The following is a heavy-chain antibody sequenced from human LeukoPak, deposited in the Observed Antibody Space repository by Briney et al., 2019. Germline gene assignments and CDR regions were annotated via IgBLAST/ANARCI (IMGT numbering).Heavy chain of an antibody. CDR3: ARTEYYYDSSGYYPSYYYGMDV. J-gene: IGHJ6*02. CDR1: GYTFTSYA. V-gene: IGHV1-3*01. D-gene: IGHD3-22*01. Sequence: GASVRVSCKASGYTFTSYAMHWVRQAPGQRLEWMGWINAGNGNTKYSQKFQGRVTITRDTSASTAYMELSSLRSEDTAVYYCARTEYYYDSSGYYPSYYYGMDVWGQGTTVTVSS. CDR2: INAGNGNT.